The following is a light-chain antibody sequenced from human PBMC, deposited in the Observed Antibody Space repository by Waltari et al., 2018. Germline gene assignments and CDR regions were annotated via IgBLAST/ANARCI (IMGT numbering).Light chain of an antibody. V-gene: IGLV3-1*01. CDR3: QAWDSGTAV. Sequence: SYDLTQPPSVSVSPGQTATITCSGDRLGDKYVCWYQQKPAQSPLLGIYQDNKRPSGIPERFYGSNSGNTATLTISGTQAMDEADYYCQAWDSGTAVFGGGTELSVL. CDR2: QDN. J-gene: IGLJ3*02. CDR1: RLGDKY.